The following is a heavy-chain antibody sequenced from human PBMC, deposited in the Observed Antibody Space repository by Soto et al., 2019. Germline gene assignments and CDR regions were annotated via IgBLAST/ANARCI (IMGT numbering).Heavy chain of an antibody. Sequence: EVQLLESGGGLAQPGGSRRLSCAASEFTLSGHFMSWVRQPPGKGLEWVSIMFSGGSTDYADSVKGRFIISRDNSKNILYLQMNNLRAEDTATYYCAKIYGSGSYHWAQGALVIVSS. J-gene: IGHJ5*02. V-gene: IGHV3-66*01. CDR3: AKIYGSGSYH. CDR1: EFTLSGHF. D-gene: IGHD3-10*01. CDR2: MFSGGST.